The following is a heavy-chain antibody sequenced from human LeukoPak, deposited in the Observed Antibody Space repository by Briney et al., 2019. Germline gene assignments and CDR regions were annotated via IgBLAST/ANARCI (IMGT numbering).Heavy chain of an antibody. CDR1: GYTFTSYT. Sequence: ASVKVSCKASGYTFTSYTMNWVRQAPGQGLEWMGWINTNTENPKYAQGFTGRFVFSLDTSVSTAYLQISSLKAEDTAIYYCAREVSPAGFDFWGQGSLVTVSS. V-gene: IGHV7-4-1*02. J-gene: IGHJ4*02. D-gene: IGHD2-8*01. CDR3: AREVSPAGFDF. CDR2: INTNTENP.